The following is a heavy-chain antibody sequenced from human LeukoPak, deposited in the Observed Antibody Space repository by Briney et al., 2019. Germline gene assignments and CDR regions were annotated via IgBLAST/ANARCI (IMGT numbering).Heavy chain of an antibody. CDR1: GYSFATYW. CDR3: ARSHSSTLTWFDP. CDR2: IYPRDSDT. Sequence: GESLKISCKASGYSFATYWIAWVRQTPGKGLEWIGIIYPRDSDTKYNPSFQGQVSISADKSISTAYLQWSSLQASDTAIYYCARSHSSTLTWFDPWGQGTLVTVSS. J-gene: IGHJ5*02. V-gene: IGHV5-51*01.